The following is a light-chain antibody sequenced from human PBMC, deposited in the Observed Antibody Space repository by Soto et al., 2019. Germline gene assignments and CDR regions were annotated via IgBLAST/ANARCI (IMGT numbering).Light chain of an antibody. CDR3: CSYAGSRVV. CDR2: DVT. CDR1: SSDVGGYNS. V-gene: IGLV2-11*01. Sequence: QSALTQPRSVSGSPGQSVTISCTGTSSDVGGYNSVSWYQHHPGKAPKLMIYDVTKRPLGVPDRFSGSKSGNTASLTSSGLQAEDEADYYCCSYAGSRVVFGGGTKLTVL. J-gene: IGLJ2*01.